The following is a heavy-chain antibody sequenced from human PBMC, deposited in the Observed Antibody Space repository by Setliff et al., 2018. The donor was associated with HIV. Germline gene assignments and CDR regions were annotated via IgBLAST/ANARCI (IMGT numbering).Heavy chain of an antibody. CDR2: IYYSGNT. CDR3: ARSPGVDTNMAFDY. D-gene: IGHD5-18*01. J-gene: IGHJ4*02. CDR1: GGSIINNF. Sequence: SETLSLTCTVSGGSIINNFWSWIRLPPGKGLEYIGYIYYSGNTDYDPSLKSRVTISVDRSKNQFSLKLNSVTAADTAVYYCARSPGVDTNMAFDYWGQGMLVTVSS. V-gene: IGHV4-59*01.